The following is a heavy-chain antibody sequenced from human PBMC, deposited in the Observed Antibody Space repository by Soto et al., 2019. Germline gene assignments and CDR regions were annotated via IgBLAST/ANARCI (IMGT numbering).Heavy chain of an antibody. J-gene: IGHJ4*02. D-gene: IGHD6-13*01. CDR3: TRDGTATAGYYFDY. Sequence: ASVKVSCKASGYTFTGYYMHWVRQAPGQGLEWMGIINPSGGSTSYAQKFQGRVTMTRDTSTSTVYMELSSLRSEDTAMYYCTRDGTATAGYYFDYWGQGTLVTVSS. CDR2: INPSGGST. CDR1: GYTFTGYY. V-gene: IGHV1-46*03.